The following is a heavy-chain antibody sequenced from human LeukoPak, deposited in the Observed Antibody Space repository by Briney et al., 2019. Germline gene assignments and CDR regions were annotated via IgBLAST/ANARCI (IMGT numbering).Heavy chain of an antibody. CDR3: AKDLREGYNFDY. CDR1: GFTFSIYD. Sequence: GGSLRLSCAASGFTFSIYDMNWVRQAPGKGLEWVSAISGSGGSTYYADSVKGRFTISRDNSKNTLYLQMNSLRAEDTAVYYCAKDLREGYNFDYWGQGTLVTVSS. D-gene: IGHD1-1*01. V-gene: IGHV3-23*01. J-gene: IGHJ4*02. CDR2: ISGSGGST.